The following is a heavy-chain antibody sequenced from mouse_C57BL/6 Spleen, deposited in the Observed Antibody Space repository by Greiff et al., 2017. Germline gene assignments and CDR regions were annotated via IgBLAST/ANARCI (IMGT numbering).Heavy chain of an antibody. CDR1: GFSLTSYG. Sequence: VQLQQSGPGLVQPSQSLSITCTVSGFSLTSYGVHWVRQSPGKGLEWLGVIWRGGSTDYNAAFMSRLSSTKDNSKSQVFYKMNSLQADDTAIYYCAKNYVSGYDWYFDVWGKGTAVTVSS. D-gene: IGHD1-1*01. J-gene: IGHJ1*03. CDR3: AKNYVSGYDWYFDV. V-gene: IGHV2-5*01. CDR2: IWRGGST.